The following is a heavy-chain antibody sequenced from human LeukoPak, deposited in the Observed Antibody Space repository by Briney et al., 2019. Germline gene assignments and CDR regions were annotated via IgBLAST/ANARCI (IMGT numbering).Heavy chain of an antibody. V-gene: IGHV3-33*01. CDR1: GFTFSNYG. CDR3: ARGGEMATITPELPFYFDY. CDR2: IWYDGSNK. Sequence: PGGSLRLSCAASGFTFSNYGMHWVRQAPGKGLEWVAIIWYDGSNKYYADSVKGRFTISRDNSKNTLYLQMNSLRAEDTAVYYCARGGEMATITPELPFYFDYWGQGTLVTVSS. J-gene: IGHJ4*02. D-gene: IGHD5-24*01.